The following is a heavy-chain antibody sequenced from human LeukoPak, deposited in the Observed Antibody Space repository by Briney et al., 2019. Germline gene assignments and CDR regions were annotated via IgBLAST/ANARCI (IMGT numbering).Heavy chain of an antibody. CDR1: GFTFSSYA. CDR3: ARDVPYYYDSSGYYWGYYFDY. J-gene: IGHJ4*02. CDR2: ISYDGSNK. V-gene: IGHV3-30*04. Sequence: GGSLRLSCAASGFTFSSYAMHWVRQAPGKGLEWVAVISYDGSNKYYADSVKGRFTISRDNSKNTLYLQMNSLRAEDTAVYYCARDVPYYYDSSGYYWGYYFDYWGQGTLVTVSS. D-gene: IGHD3-22*01.